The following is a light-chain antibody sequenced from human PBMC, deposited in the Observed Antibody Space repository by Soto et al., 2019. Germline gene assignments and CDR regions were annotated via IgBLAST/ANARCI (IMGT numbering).Light chain of an antibody. V-gene: IGKV3-15*01. Sequence: DIVMTQSPATLSLSPGDRAILSCRASQFIGDNLAWYQQKSGQAPRLLIYGASSRATAIPARFSGSRSGTELTLTISGLQSEDVAIYYCQQYNHWPPWTFGQGTRVDIK. CDR3: QQYNHWPPWT. CDR1: QFIGDN. J-gene: IGKJ1*01. CDR2: GAS.